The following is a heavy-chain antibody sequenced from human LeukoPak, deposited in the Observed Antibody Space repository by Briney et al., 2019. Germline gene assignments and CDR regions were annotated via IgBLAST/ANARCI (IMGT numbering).Heavy chain of an antibody. CDR1: GFTFSSYA. V-gene: IGHV3-23*01. J-gene: IGHJ6*03. CDR3: AKARWLSGPYYMDV. D-gene: IGHD6-19*01. Sequence: QPGGSLRLSCAASGFTFSSYAMSWVRQAPGKGLEWVSAISGSGGSTYYADSVKGRFTISRDNSKNTLYLQMNSLRAKDTAVYYSAKARWLSGPYYMDVWGKGTTVTVSS. CDR2: ISGSGGST.